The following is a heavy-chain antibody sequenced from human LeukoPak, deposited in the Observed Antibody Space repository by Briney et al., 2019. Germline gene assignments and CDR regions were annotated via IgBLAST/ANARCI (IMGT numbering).Heavy chain of an antibody. Sequence: GGSLRLSCAASGFTFSNHSMNWVRQAPGKGLEWVSYISSSSSARYYAGSVKGRFTISRDNAKNSLYLQMNSLRAEDTAVYYCAREDTNHDAFDIWGQGTMVTVSS. CDR1: GFTFSNHS. D-gene: IGHD1-14*01. CDR3: AREDTNHDAFDI. CDR2: ISSSSSAR. J-gene: IGHJ3*02. V-gene: IGHV3-48*04.